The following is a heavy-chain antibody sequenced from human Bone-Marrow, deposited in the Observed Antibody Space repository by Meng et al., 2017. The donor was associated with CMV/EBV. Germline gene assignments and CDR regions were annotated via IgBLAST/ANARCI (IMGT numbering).Heavy chain of an antibody. V-gene: IGHV4-59*12. CDR1: GGVINVYY. CDR3: AGLLPSGKYVHHWFDP. J-gene: IGHJ5*01. D-gene: IGHD3-10*02. Sequence: SQTLSLTCAVSGGVINVYYWSWIRQPPGKGLEWVGYVSYDGTTSYNPALKSRVTMSLDSSKSQFSLKLASVTAADTALYYCAGLLPSGKYVHHWFDPWGQGNLVTGAS. CDR2: VSYDGTT.